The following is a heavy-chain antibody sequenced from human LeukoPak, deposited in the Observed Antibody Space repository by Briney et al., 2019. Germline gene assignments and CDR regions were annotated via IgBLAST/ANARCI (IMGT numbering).Heavy chain of an antibody. CDR2: FDPEDGET. CDR1: GYTLTELS. Sequence: ASVTVSCKVSGYTLTELSMHWVRQAPGKGLEWMGGFDPEDGETIYAQKFQGRVTMTEDTSTDTAYMELSSLRSEGTAVYYCATKPEMVRGVISGYWGQGTLVTVSS. CDR3: ATKPEMVRGVISGY. J-gene: IGHJ4*02. D-gene: IGHD3-10*01. V-gene: IGHV1-24*01.